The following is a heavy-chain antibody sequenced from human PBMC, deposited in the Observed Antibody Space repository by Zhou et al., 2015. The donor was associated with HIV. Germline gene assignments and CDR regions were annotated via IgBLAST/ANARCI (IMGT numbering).Heavy chain of an antibody. CDR1: GYNFTNYG. Sequence: QVHLVQSGAEMREPGASVKVSCQASGYNFTNYGVTWVRQAPGQGLEWMGWISTQTGDTRYSQKFQGRVTMTTNKSTTTAYLELRSLQSDDTAFYFCARPFHCSSRVCSMMGLDPWGQGTLVAVST. CDR2: ISTQTGDT. CDR3: ARPFHCSSRVCSMMGLDP. D-gene: IGHD3-22*01. J-gene: IGHJ5*02. V-gene: IGHV1-18*01.